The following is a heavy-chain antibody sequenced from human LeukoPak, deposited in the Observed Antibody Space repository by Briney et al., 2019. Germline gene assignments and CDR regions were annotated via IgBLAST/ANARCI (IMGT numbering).Heavy chain of an antibody. D-gene: IGHD2-15*01. J-gene: IGHJ6*03. V-gene: IGHV3-23*01. CDR2: ISGSGGST. CDR3: AKAGEGYCSGGSCYPVDYYYYYMDV. CDR1: GFTFSSHA. Sequence: GGSLRFSCAASGFTFSSHAMSWVRQAPGKGLEWVSAISGSGGSTYYADSVKGRFTISRDNSKNTLYLQMNSLRAEDTAVYYCAKAGEGYCSGGSCYPVDYYYYYMDVWGKGTTVTVSS.